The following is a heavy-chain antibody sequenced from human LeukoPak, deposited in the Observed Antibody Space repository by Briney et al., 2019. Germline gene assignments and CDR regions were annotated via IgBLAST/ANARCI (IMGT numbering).Heavy chain of an antibody. J-gene: IGHJ6*03. V-gene: IGHV4-39*01. D-gene: IGHD3-10*01. Sequence: SETLSLTCTVSGVSISSSNSYWGWIRQPPGKGLEWIGSIYYSGNTYYNASLKSQVSISIDTSKNQFSLRLTSVTAADTAVYYCARRRPEYGSGSYFLGGYYYYYMDVWGKGTTVTISS. CDR2: IYYSGNT. CDR1: GVSISSSNSY. CDR3: ARRRPEYGSGSYFLGGYYYYYMDV.